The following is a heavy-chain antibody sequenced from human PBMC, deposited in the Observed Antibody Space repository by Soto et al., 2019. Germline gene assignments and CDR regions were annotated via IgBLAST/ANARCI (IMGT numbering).Heavy chain of an antibody. J-gene: IGHJ4*02. CDR1: AGSFSGYY. Sequence: PSETLSLTCAVYAGSFSGYYWSWIRQPPGKGLEWIGEINHSGSTNYNPSLKSRVTISVDTSKNQFSLKLSSVTAADTAVYYCAIVRRRYFDYWGQGTLVTVSS. D-gene: IGHD1-1*01. V-gene: IGHV4-34*01. CDR2: INHSGST. CDR3: AIVRRRYFDY.